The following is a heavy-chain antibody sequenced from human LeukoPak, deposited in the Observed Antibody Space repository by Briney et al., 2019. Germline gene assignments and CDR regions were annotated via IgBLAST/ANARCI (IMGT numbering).Heavy chain of an antibody. J-gene: IGHJ4*02. CDR3: ARGLYTMIRGVIIY. V-gene: IGHV1-2*02. D-gene: IGHD3-10*01. Sequence: ASVKVSCKASGYTFIGYYIHWVRQAPGQGLEWMGWVNPNSGGTNYAQKFQGRVTMTRDTSISTAYMELSRLRSDDTAVYYCARGLYTMIRGVIIYWGQGTLVTVSS. CDR1: GYTFIGYY. CDR2: VNPNSGGT.